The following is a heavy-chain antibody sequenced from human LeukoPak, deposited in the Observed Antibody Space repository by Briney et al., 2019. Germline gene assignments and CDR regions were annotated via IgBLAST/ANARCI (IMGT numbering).Heavy chain of an antibody. D-gene: IGHD3-22*01. J-gene: IGHJ4*02. Sequence: PGWALRLSCAASGFTVSSNYMTWVRQAPGKGLEWVSVIFRGGGTSYADSVKGRFTISRDNSKNTLYLQMNSLRAEDTAVYYCARDYSDSGRYLAYWGQGTLVTVSS. CDR3: ARDYSDSGRYLAY. CDR1: GFTVSSNY. CDR2: IFRGGGT. V-gene: IGHV3-66*01.